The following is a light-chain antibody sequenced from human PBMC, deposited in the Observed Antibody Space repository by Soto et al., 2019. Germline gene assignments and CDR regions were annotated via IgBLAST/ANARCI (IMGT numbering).Light chain of an antibody. CDR2: GAS. J-gene: IGKJ1*01. CDR1: QRVSNNY. CDR3: QQYGTSRT. Sequence: EVVLTQSPGTLSLSPGERATLSCRASQRVSNNYLAWYQQRPGLAPRLLIYGASSRATGTPDRFSGSGSGTDFILTISRLEPEDFAVYYCQQYGTSRTFGQGTKVEIK. V-gene: IGKV3-20*01.